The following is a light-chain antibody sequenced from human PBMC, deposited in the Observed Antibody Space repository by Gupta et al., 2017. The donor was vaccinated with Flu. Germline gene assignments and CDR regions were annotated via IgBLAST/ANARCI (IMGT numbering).Light chain of an antibody. CDR3: QQYGSSSPWT. Sequence: EIGLAQSPVTLSLSPGEGATLSCRASQSVTSYLAWYQQKPGQAPRLLIYGASTRAAGIPDRFSASGSGTDFSLTIDKLEPEDFAVYFCQQYGSSSPWTFGQGTKVEVK. CDR2: GAS. V-gene: IGKV3-20*01. J-gene: IGKJ1*01. CDR1: QSVTSY.